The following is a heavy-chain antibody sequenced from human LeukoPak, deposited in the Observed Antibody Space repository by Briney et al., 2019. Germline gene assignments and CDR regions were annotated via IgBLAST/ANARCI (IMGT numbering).Heavy chain of an antibody. D-gene: IGHD3-10*01. CDR3: ARVARIYYGSVSYSNNWFDP. CDR2: INHSGST. V-gene: IGHV4-34*01. J-gene: IGHJ5*02. Sequence: SETLSLTCAVYGGSFSGYYWSWIRQPPGKGLEWIGEINHSGSTNYNPSLKSRVTISVDTSKNQFSLKLSSVTAADTAVYYCARVARIYYGSVSYSNNWFDPWGQGTLVTVSS. CDR1: GGSFSGYY.